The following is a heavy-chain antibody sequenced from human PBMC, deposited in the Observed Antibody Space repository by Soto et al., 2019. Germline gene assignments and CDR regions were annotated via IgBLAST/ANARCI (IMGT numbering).Heavy chain of an antibody. J-gene: IGHJ3*02. V-gene: IGHV4-31*03. Sequence: LSLTCTVSGGSISSGGYYWSWIRQHPGKGLEWIGYIYYSGSTYYNPSLKSRVTISVDTSKNQFSLKLSSVTAADTAVYYCARDQAVAGIDTAWAFDIWGQGTMVTVSS. CDR2: IYYSGST. CDR3: ARDQAVAGIDTAWAFDI. CDR1: GGSISSGGYY. D-gene: IGHD6-19*01.